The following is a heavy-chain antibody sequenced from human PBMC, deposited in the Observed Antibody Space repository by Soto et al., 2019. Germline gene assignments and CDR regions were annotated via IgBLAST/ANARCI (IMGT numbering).Heavy chain of an antibody. Sequence: QVQLVQSGAEVKKPGSSVRVSCNASGGTLRNYGISWVRQAPGQGLEWMGGIIPVFGTANYAQKFQGRVTITADESTSTVYMDVTSLRSEDTAVYYCSRGDATKIVVTTYYGMDVWGQGTTVTVSS. V-gene: IGHV1-69*12. D-gene: IGHD4-17*01. CDR2: IIPVFGTA. CDR1: GGTLRNYG. CDR3: SRGDATKIVVTTYYGMDV. J-gene: IGHJ6*02.